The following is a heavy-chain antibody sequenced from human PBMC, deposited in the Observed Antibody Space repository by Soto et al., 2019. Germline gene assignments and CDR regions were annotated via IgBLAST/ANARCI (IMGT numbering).Heavy chain of an antibody. CDR2: ISAHNGNT. J-gene: IGHJ5*02. Sequence: ASVKVSCKAAGYTLTSYGISWVRQAPGQGLEWMGWISAHNGNTNYAQKLQGRVTMTTDISTSTAYMELRSLTSDDTAVYYGACGATGPQMRYLWFDPWGDGTLVTVSS. CDR3: ACGATGPQMRYLWFDP. D-gene: IGHD1-26*01. CDR1: GYTLTSYG. V-gene: IGHV1-18*04.